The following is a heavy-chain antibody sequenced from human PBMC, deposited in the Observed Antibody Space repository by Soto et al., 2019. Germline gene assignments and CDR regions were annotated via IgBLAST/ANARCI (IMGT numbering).Heavy chain of an antibody. V-gene: IGHV4-4*02. CDR1: GGSISSSNW. CDR2: IYHSGST. D-gene: IGHD6-6*01. Sequence: KTSETLSLTCAVSGGSISSSNWWSWVRQPPGKGLEWIGEIYHSGSTNYNPSLKSRVTISVDKSKNQFSLKLSSVTAADTAVYYCARDEASSSSGWFDPWGQGTLVTVSS. J-gene: IGHJ5*02. CDR3: ARDEASSSSGWFDP.